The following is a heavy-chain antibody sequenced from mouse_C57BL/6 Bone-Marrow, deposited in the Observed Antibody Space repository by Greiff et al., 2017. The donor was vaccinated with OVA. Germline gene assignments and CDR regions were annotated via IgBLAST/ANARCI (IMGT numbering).Heavy chain of an antibody. J-gene: IGHJ1*03. CDR2: ISYDGSN. CDR1: GYSITSGYY. V-gene: IGHV3-6*01. CDR3: AREGVTRLYFDV. Sequence: ESGPGLVKPSQSLSLTCSVTGYSITSGYYWNWIRQFPGNKLEWMGYISYDGSNNYNPSLKNRISITRDTSKNQFFLKLNSVTTEDTATYYCAREGVTRLYFDVWGTGTTVTVSS. D-gene: IGHD2-1*01.